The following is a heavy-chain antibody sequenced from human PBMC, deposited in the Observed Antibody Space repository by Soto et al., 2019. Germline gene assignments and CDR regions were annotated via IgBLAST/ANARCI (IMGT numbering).Heavy chain of an antibody. V-gene: IGHV3-23*01. CDR3: ADRCSGGRCSPFDN. CDR1: GFTFSSYA. J-gene: IGHJ4*02. Sequence: EVQLLESGGGLVQPGRSLRLSCAASGFTFSSYAMGWVRQAPGKGLEWVSAVSAGGTSAYYVASVEGRFTISRDNSKNTLYLQMNSLRVEDTARYYCADRCSGGRCSPFDNWGQGTLVTVAS. CDR2: VSAGGTSA. D-gene: IGHD2-15*01.